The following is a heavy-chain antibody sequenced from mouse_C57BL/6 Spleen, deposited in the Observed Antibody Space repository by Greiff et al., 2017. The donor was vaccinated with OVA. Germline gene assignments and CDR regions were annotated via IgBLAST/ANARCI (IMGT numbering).Heavy chain of an antibody. V-gene: IGHV1-64*01. CDR3: ARDYCSDY. CDR1: GYTFTSYW. CDR2: IHPNSGST. Sequence: QVQLQQPGAELVKPGASVKLSCKASGYTFTSYWMHWVKQRPGHGLEWIGMIHPNSGSTNYNEKFKSKATMTVDKSSSTAYMQRSSLTAEDSAVYYCARDYCSDYWGQGTTLTVSS. J-gene: IGHJ2*01. D-gene: IGHD1-1*01.